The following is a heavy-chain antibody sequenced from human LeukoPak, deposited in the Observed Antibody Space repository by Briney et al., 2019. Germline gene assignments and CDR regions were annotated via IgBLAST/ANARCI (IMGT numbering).Heavy chain of an antibody. CDR1: GGSISSSSYY. D-gene: IGHD3-22*01. J-gene: IGHJ4*02. CDR2: IYTSGST. V-gene: IGHV4-61*02. CDR3: ARDQYYYDSSGYRFDY. Sequence: SETLSLTCTVSGGSISSSSYYWSWIRQPAGKGLEWIGRIYTSGSTNYNPSLKSRVTMSVDTSKNQFSLKLSSVTAADTAVYYCARDQYYYDSSGYRFDYWGQGTLVTVSS.